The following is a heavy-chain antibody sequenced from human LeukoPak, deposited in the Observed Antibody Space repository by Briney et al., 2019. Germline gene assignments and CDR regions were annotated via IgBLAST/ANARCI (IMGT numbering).Heavy chain of an antibody. V-gene: IGHV4-39*01. CDR1: GGSISSSSYY. Sequence: PSETLSLTCTVSGGSISSSSYYWGWIRQPPGKGLEWIGSIYYFGSTYYNPSLKSRVTIFIDTSKNQFSLKLTSVTAADTAVYYCARHQQTATIIDYWGQGTLVTVSS. J-gene: IGHJ4*02. CDR3: ARHQQTATIIDY. CDR2: IYYFGST. D-gene: IGHD5-24*01.